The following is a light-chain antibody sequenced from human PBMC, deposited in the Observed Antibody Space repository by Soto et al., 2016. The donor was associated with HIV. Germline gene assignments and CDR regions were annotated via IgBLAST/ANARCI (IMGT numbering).Light chain of an antibody. J-gene: IGKJ2*02. CDR1: QGTSSY. Sequence: DIQLTQSPSFLSASVGDRVTITCRASQGTSSYLAWYQQKPGKAPKLLIYAASTLQSGVPSRFSGSGSGTEFTLTISSLQPEDFATYYCQQLNSYPRTFGLGDQAGDQT. CDR2: AAS. CDR3: QQLNSYPRT. V-gene: IGKV1-9*01.